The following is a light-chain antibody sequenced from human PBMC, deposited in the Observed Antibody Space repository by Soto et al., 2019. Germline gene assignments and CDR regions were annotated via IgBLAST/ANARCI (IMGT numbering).Light chain of an antibody. CDR2: AVS. CDR1: SIDVGNYNS. CDR3: SSYSGRNDLV. Sequence: QSALTQPPSASGSPGQSVIISCTGTSIDVGNYNSVSWYQQHPGKAPKLMIFAVSERPSGVPHRFSGSKSGNTASLTVSGLQAEDEADYYCSSYSGRNDLVFGGGTKLTVL. V-gene: IGLV2-8*01. J-gene: IGLJ3*02.